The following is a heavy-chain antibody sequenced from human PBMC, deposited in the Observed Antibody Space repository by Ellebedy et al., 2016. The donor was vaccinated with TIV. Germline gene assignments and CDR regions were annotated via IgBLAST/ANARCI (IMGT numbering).Heavy chain of an antibody. CDR1: GYSISSGYY. J-gene: IGHJ4*02. CDR3: AKVGDGSSLDY. D-gene: IGHD6-13*01. V-gene: IGHV4-38-2*01. Sequence: SETLSLTCAVSGYSISSGYYWGWIRQPPGKGLEWIAYIHHSGSTSYNPSLKSRVTMPIDTSKNQFSLKLRFVTAADTAVYYCAKVGDGSSLDYWGQGTLVTVSS. CDR2: IHHSGST.